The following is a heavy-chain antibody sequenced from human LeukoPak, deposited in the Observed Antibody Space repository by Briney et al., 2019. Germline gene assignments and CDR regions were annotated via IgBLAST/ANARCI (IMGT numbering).Heavy chain of an antibody. D-gene: IGHD3-16*01. J-gene: IGHJ4*02. CDR1: GFTCSNYA. V-gene: IGHV3-23*01. CDR3: ARGGGGLGY. CDR2: ISSSGSST. Sequence: PGGSLRLSCAASGFTCSNYAMSWVRQAPGKGLEWVSAISSSGSSTYYADSVKGRFTISRDNAKNTLYLQMNSLRAEDTAVYYCARGGGGLGYWGQGTLVTVSS.